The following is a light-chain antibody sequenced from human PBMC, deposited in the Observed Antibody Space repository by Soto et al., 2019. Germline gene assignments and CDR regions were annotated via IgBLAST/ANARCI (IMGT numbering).Light chain of an antibody. V-gene: IGKV3-20*01. CDR3: QQYSRSVI. CDR2: GAS. CDR1: QSVRNTY. J-gene: IGKJ4*01. Sequence: EIVLTQSPGTLSLSPGERATLSCRASQSVRNTYLAWYQQKPGQPPRLLIYGASKRQSGVPDRFSGGGSETDFTLSISSLEPEDFAVYYCQQYSRSVIFGGGTKVDIK.